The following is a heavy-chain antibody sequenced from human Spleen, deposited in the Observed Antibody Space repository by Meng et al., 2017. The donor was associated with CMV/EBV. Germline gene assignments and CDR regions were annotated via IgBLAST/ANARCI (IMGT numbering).Heavy chain of an antibody. CDR2: ISGSGDST. V-gene: IGHV3-23*01. CDR1: RFPVISSA. CDR3: AKDIIVVGALGYFDY. J-gene: IGHJ4*02. Sequence: RFPVISSAMCSFRRAPGRVLEWVSAISGSGDSTSYAASVKGRFPISRDHSKNTLSLQMNSLRAEDTAVFYCAKDIIVVGALGYFDYWGQGTLVTVSS. D-gene: IGHD2-15*01.